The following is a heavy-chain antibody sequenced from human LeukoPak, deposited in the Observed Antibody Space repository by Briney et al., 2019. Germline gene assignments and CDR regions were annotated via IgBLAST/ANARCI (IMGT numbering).Heavy chain of an antibody. Sequence: GRSLRLSCAASGFTFSSYGMHWVRQAPGKGLEWVAVISYDGSNKYYADSVKGRFTISRDNSKNTLYLQMGSLRAEDMAVYYCARGGEYSSSWYFDYWGQGTLVTVSS. CDR2: ISYDGSNK. D-gene: IGHD6-13*01. CDR1: GFTFSSYG. CDR3: ARGGEYSSSWYFDY. V-gene: IGHV3-30*03. J-gene: IGHJ4*02.